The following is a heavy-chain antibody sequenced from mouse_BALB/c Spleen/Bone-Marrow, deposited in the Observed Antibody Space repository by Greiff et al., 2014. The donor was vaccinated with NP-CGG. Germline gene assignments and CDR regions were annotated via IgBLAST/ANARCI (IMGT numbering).Heavy chain of an antibody. D-gene: IGHD2-3*01. V-gene: IGHV1-69*02. CDR2: IYPSDSYT. Sequence: QVQLQQSGAELVRPGASVKLSCKASGYTFTSYWINWVKQRPGQGLERIGNIYPSDSYTNYNQKFKDKATLTVDKSSSTAYMQLSSPTSEDSAVYYCTRDDGSPFAYWGQGTLVTVSA. CDR1: GYTFTSYW. CDR3: TRDDGSPFAY. J-gene: IGHJ3*01.